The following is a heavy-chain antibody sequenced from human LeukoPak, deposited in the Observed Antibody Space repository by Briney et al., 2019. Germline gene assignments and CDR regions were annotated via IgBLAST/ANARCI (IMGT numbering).Heavy chain of an antibody. V-gene: IGHV3-23*01. D-gene: IGHD6-19*01. J-gene: IGHJ4*02. CDR1: GFTFSSYA. CDR3: AKDRAVAAVPDY. CDR2: IRGSGGST. Sequence: GASLRLSCAASGFTFSSYAMSWVRQAPGKGLEWVSAIRGSGGSTYYADSVKGRFTISRDNSKNTLYLQMNSLRAEDTAVYYCAKDRAVAAVPDYWGQGTLVTVSS.